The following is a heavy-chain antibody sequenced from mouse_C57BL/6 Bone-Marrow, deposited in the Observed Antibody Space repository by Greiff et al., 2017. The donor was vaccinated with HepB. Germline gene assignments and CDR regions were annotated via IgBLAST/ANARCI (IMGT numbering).Heavy chain of an antibody. V-gene: IGHV1-55*01. CDR3: VFDYYGSSYLAMDY. J-gene: IGHJ4*01. D-gene: IGHD1-1*01. Sequence: QVQLQQPGAELVKPGASVKMSCKASGYTFTSYWITWVKQRPGQGLEWIGDIYPGSGSTNYNEKFKSKATLTVDTSSSTAYMQLSSLTSEDSAVYYGVFDYYGSSYLAMDYWGQGTSVTVSS. CDR2: IYPGSGST. CDR1: GYTFTSYW.